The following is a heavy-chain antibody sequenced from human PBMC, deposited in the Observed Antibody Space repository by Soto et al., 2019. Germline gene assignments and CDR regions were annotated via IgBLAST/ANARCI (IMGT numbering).Heavy chain of an antibody. CDR3: ARDGVGAAYYYGMDV. V-gene: IGHV1-3*01. CDR2: INAGNGNT. CDR1: GYPFTSYA. Sequence: XSVKVSCKASGYPFTSYAVHWVRQAPGQRLEWMGWINAGNGNTKYSQKFQGRVTITRDTSASTAYMELSSLRSEDTAVYYCARDGVGAAYYYGMDVWGQGTTVTVSS. J-gene: IGHJ6*02. D-gene: IGHD1-26*01.